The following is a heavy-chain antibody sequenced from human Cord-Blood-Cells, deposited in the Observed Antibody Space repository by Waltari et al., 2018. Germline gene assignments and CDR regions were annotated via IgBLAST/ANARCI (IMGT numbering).Heavy chain of an antibody. V-gene: IGHV4-39*01. J-gene: IGHJ3*02. CDR1: GGSISSSSYY. CDR3: ARQPGYDFWSGYYRAFDI. CDR2: IYYSGST. D-gene: IGHD3-3*01. Sequence: QLQLQESGPGLVKPSETLSLTCTVSGGSISSSSYYWGWIRQPPGKGLEWNGSIYYSGSTYYNPSLKSRVTISVYTSKNQFSLKLSSVTAADTAVYYCARQPGYDFWSGYYRAFDIWGQGTMVTVSS.